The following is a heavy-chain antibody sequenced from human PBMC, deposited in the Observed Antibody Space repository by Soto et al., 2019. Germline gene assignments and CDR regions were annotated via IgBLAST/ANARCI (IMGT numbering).Heavy chain of an antibody. Sequence: EVQLVESGGGLVQPGRSLRLSCAASGFTFDDYAMHWVRQAPGKGLEWVSGISWNSGSIGYADSVKGRFTISRDNAKNSLYLQMNSLRAEDTALYYCAKDMGKKGGWLLLWGHFQHWGQGTLVTVSS. J-gene: IGHJ1*01. CDR1: GFTFDDYA. D-gene: IGHD2-15*01. V-gene: IGHV3-9*01. CDR2: ISWNSGSI. CDR3: AKDMGKKGGWLLLWGHFQH.